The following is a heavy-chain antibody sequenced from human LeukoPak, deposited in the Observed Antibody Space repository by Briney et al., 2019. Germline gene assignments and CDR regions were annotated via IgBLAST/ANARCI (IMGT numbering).Heavy chain of an antibody. CDR3: ARPSSSGSLGV. Sequence: PSETLSLTCAVYGGSFSGYYWSWIRQPPGKGLEWIGEINHSGSTNYNPSLKSRVTISVDTSKNQFSLKLSSVTAADTAVYYCARPSSSGSLGVWGKGTTVTVSS. V-gene: IGHV4-34*01. D-gene: IGHD6-19*01. J-gene: IGHJ6*04. CDR1: GGSFSGYY. CDR2: INHSGST.